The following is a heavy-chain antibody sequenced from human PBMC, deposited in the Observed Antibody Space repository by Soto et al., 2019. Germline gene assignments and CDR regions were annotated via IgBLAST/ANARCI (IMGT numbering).Heavy chain of an antibody. CDR3: ARLEGYCSGGSCYLHY. J-gene: IGHJ4*02. V-gene: IGHV1-69*12. D-gene: IGHD2-15*01. CDR1: GGNFSRYA. CDR2: LIPIFGTA. Sequence: QVQLVQSGAEVKTPGSSVKVSCKASGGNFSRYAISCVRQAPGQGTEWMGGLIPIFGTANYAQKVQGRVTNTADECTRTAYMELSSLRSEDTAVYYCARLEGYCSGGSCYLHYWGQGTLVTVSA.